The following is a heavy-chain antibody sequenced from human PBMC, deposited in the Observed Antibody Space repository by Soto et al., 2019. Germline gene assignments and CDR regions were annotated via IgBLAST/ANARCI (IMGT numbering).Heavy chain of an antibody. J-gene: IGHJ6*03. V-gene: IGHV3-66*01. Sequence: PGGSLRLSCADSGVTVSSNYMSWVRQAPGKGLEWVSVIYSGGSTYYADSVKVRFTISRDNSKNKLYLQMNSLRAENTAVYYCARDEVKVGPAANSYFYYYMEVWGKGTTVTASS. CDR1: GVTVSSNY. CDR2: IYSGGST. D-gene: IGHD2-2*01. CDR3: ARDEVKVGPAANSYFYYYMEV.